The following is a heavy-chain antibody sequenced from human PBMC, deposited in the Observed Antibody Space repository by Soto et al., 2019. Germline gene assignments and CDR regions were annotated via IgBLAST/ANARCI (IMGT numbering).Heavy chain of an antibody. Sequence: QVQLVQSGAEVKKPGASVKVSCKASGYTFTSHDINWMRQTTGQGLEWMGWMNPNSGHTNYAQKYQGRVTMTRDTAIRTACMELTNLRSEDTAIYYCASDMRTTWGQGTLVTVSS. D-gene: IGHD3-9*01. CDR1: GYTFTSHD. J-gene: IGHJ5*02. V-gene: IGHV1-8*01. CDR2: MNPNSGHT. CDR3: ASDMRTT.